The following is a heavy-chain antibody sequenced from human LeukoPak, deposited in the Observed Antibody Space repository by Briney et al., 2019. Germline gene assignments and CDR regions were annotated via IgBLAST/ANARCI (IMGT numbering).Heavy chain of an antibody. V-gene: IGHV3-21*01. J-gene: IGHJ4*02. Sequence: GGSLRLSCAASGFTFSSYSMNWVRQTPGKGLEWVSSISSSSSYIYYADSVKGRFTISRDNAKNSLYLQMNSLRAEDTAVYYCARLAAIAVAGTGYWGQGTLVTVSS. CDR3: ARLAAIAVAGTGY. CDR2: ISSSSSYI. CDR1: GFTFSSYS. D-gene: IGHD6-19*01.